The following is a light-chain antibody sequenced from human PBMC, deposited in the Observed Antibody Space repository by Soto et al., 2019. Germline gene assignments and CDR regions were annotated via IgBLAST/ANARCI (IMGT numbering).Light chain of an antibody. Sequence: QSVLTQPPSVSGAPGQRVTISCTGSNSNIGTGYDVHWYQQFPGTAPKLLIYGSRDRPSGVPDRFSGSKSGSSASLSITGLQAEDEAEYHCQSYDSGLSAWVFGGGTKPTVL. CDR2: GSR. V-gene: IGLV1-40*01. J-gene: IGLJ3*02. CDR3: QSYDSGLSAWV. CDR1: NSNIGTGYD.